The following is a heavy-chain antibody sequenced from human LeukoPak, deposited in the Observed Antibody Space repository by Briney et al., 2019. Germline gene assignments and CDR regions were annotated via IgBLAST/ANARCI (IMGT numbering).Heavy chain of an antibody. CDR1: GYTFTDYA. CDR3: ARGLLGWPHPPDY. Sequence: ASVKVSCKASGYTFTDYAMHWVRQAPGERLEWMGWINTGKGNTKYSQKFQGRVTITMDTSASTAYMELSSLRSEDTAVYYCARGLLGWPHPPDYWGQGTLVTVSS. V-gene: IGHV1-3*04. D-gene: IGHD5-24*01. J-gene: IGHJ4*02. CDR2: INTGKGNT.